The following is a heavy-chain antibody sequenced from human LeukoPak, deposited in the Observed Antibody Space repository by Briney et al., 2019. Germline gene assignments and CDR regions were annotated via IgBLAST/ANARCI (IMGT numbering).Heavy chain of an antibody. D-gene: IGHD4-17*01. Sequence: ASMKVSCKASGYTFTNYAMHWVCQAPGQRLEWMGWINAGNGNTKYSQKFQGRVTITRDTSASTAYMELSSLRSEDTAVYYCARGIRGVTTFDYWGQGTLVTVSS. CDR3: ARGIRGVTTFDY. CDR2: INAGNGNT. J-gene: IGHJ4*02. CDR1: GYTFTNYA. V-gene: IGHV1-3*01.